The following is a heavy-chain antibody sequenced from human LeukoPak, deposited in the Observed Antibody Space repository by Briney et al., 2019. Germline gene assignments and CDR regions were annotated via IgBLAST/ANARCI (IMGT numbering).Heavy chain of an antibody. CDR1: GFTFSSYA. CDR3: ARTYDSSGYYPQHYYYGMDV. D-gene: IGHD3-22*01. V-gene: IGHV3-23*01. CDR2: ISGSGSTI. Sequence: PGGSLRLSCAASGFTFSSYAMSWVRQAPGKGLEWVSAISGSGSTIYYADSVKGRFTISRDNAKNSLYLQMNSLRAEDTAVYYCARTYDSSGYYPQHYYYGMDVWGQGTTVTVSS. J-gene: IGHJ6*02.